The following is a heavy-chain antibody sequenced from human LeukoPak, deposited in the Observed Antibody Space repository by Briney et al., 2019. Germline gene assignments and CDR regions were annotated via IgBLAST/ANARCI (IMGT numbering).Heavy chain of an antibody. CDR2: ISGSGDTT. D-gene: IGHD6-19*01. Sequence: GGSLRLSCAASGFTFSNYAMSWVRQAPGKGLEWVSAISGSGDTTNYADSVKGRFTISRDNSKNTLYLQMNSLRAEDTAVYFCARILSSAWGELGYWGQGTLVTVSS. J-gene: IGHJ4*02. V-gene: IGHV3-23*01. CDR3: ARILSSAWGELGY. CDR1: GFTFSNYA.